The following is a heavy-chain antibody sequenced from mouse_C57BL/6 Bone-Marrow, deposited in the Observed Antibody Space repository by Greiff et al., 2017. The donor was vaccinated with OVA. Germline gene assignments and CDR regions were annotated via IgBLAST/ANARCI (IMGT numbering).Heavy chain of an antibody. CDR2: IDPSDSYT. D-gene: IGHD1-1*01. CDR1: CYTFTSYW. V-gene: IGHV1-69*01. CDR3: ARSDYYGSSDRYFDG. J-gene: IGHJ1*03. Sequence: QVQLQQPGAELVLPGASVQLSCKSSCYTFTSYWMHCLKPRPGHGLAWIGEIDPSDSYTNYNPKFKGKSTLTLDKSSSTAYMQLSSLTSEDSAVYDCARSDYYGSSDRYFDGWGTGTTVTVSA.